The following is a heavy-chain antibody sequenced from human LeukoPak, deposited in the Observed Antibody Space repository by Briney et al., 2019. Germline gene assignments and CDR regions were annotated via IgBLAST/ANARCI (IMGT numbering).Heavy chain of an antibody. V-gene: IGHV3-49*04. Sequence: PGGSLRLSCTASGFTFGDYSMSWVRQAPGKGLEWVGFIKSKAYGGTTEYAASVKARFTISRDDYKRLAYLQMNSLKPEDTAVYYCTRVAPQVTYYYYGMDVWSQGTTVTVSS. D-gene: IGHD3-10*01. CDR1: GFTFGDYS. J-gene: IGHJ6*02. CDR2: IKSKAYGGTT. CDR3: TRVAPQVTYYYYGMDV.